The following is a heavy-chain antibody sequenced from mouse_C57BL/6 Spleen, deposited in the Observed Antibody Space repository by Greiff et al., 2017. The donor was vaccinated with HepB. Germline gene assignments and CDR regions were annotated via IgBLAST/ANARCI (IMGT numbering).Heavy chain of an antibody. J-gene: IGHJ2*01. D-gene: IGHD4-1*01. CDR2: IDPETGGT. CDR3: TRRSMLGRDYFDY. V-gene: IGHV1-15*01. Sequence: VQLQQSGAELVRPGASVTLSCKASGYTFTDYEMHWVKQTPVHGLEWIGAIDPETGGTAYNQKFKGKAILTADKSSSTAYMELRSLTSEDSAVYYCTRRSMLGRDYFDYWGQGTTLTVSS. CDR1: GYTFTDYE.